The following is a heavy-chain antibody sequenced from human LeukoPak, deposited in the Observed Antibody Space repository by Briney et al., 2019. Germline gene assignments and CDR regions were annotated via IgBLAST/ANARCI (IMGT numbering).Heavy chain of an antibody. V-gene: IGHV4-34*01. J-gene: IGHJ6*03. Sequence: PSETLSLTCAVYGGSFSDYSWSWIRQPPGKGLEWIGEINPNVGTNNNPSLMSRISMSVDTSKNQISLRVSSVSAADTAVYYCARVGYSYSINDWSRTGLGAYPTKYYYYMDVWGKGTTVTVSS. CDR3: ARVGYSYSINDWSRTGLGAYPTKYYYYMDV. CDR1: GGSFSDYS. CDR2: INPNVGT. D-gene: IGHD5-18*01.